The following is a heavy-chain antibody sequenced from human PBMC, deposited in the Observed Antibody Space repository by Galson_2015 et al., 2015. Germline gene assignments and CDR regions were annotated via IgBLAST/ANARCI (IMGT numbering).Heavy chain of an antibody. CDR3: ARAGEDIAVVPASFDY. J-gene: IGHJ4*02. Sequence: SVKVSCKASGYTFTSYGISWVRQAPGQGLEWMGWISAYNGNTNYAQKLQGRVTMTTDTSTSTAYMELRRLRSDDTAVYYCARAGEDIAVVPASFDYWGQGTLVTVSS. CDR2: ISAYNGNT. D-gene: IGHD2-2*01. CDR1: GYTFTSYG. V-gene: IGHV1-18*01.